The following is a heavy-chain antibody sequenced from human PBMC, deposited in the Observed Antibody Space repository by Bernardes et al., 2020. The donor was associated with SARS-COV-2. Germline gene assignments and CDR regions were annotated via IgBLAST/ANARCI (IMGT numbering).Heavy chain of an antibody. V-gene: IGHV3-11*05. CDR2: IGPSGTYT. D-gene: IGHD1-1*01. CDR1: GFTFSDSY. Sequence: GWSLRRSCVASGFTFSDSYMSWIRQAPGKGLEWVSNIGPSGTYTTYADSVQGRFTSSRDDAKNSLHLHLNSLRVEDTAVYYCARGDTTLNYWGQGTLVTV. CDR3: ARGDTTLNY. J-gene: IGHJ4*02.